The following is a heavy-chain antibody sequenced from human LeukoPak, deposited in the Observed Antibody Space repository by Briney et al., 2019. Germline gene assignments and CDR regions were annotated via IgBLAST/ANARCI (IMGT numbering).Heavy chain of an antibody. J-gene: IGHJ4*02. Sequence: HPGGSLRLSGAASGFTVSSSYMSWVRQAPGKGREWVSVIHSGGNTYYADSVKGRFTISRDNSKNTLYLQMNSLRAEDTAVYYCTRDLNSGGSCWGQGTLVTVSS. V-gene: IGHV3-53*01. CDR1: GFTVSSSY. CDR3: TRDLNSGGSC. CDR2: IHSGGNT. D-gene: IGHD2-15*01.